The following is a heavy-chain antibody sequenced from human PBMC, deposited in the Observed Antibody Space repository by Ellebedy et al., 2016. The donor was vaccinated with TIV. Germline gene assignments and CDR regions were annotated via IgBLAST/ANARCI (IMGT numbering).Heavy chain of an antibody. D-gene: IGHD4-17*01. Sequence: GESLKISCAVSGFTLSSYAMSWVRQAPGKGLEWVSIIYSGGSTYYADSVKGRFTISRDNSNNTLYLQMNSLRAEDTAVYYCARVDGDYYFDYWGQGTLVTVSS. CDR2: IYSGGST. CDR1: GFTLSSYA. CDR3: ARVDGDYYFDY. V-gene: IGHV3-66*01. J-gene: IGHJ4*02.